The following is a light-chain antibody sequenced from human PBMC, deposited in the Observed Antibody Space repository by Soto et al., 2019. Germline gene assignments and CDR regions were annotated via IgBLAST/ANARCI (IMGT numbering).Light chain of an antibody. V-gene: IGLV3-21*04. J-gene: IGLJ7*01. CDR2: YDN. Sequence: SYVLTQPPSVSMPPGKTATITCGGTNIGSTSVHWYQQKPGQAPVLVIYYDNNRPSGIPERFSGSNSGNTATLTISRVEAGDEADYYCQVWDRVSDHGLFGGGTQLTVL. CDR1: NIGSTS. CDR3: QVWDRVSDHGL.